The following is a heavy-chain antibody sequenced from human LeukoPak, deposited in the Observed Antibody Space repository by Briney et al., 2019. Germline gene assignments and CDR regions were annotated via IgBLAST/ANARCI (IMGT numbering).Heavy chain of an antibody. V-gene: IGHV3-73*01. Sequence: GGSLRLSCAASRFTFSGSEGHWVRPAAGKGMEWDGQIRSKDKNYATSYSASVKGRFTISRDDSKKTGYLQMKRLKTDETDVYYCLIHPPPYGMDVWGQGTTVIVSS. CDR1: RFTFSGSE. CDR2: IRSKDKNYAT. CDR3: LIHPPPYGMDV. J-gene: IGHJ6*02.